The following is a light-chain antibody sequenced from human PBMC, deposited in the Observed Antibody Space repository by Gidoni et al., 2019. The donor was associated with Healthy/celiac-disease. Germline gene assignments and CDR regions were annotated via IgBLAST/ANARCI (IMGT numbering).Light chain of an antibody. V-gene: IGKV3-15*01. CDR2: GAS. CDR3: QQYNNWPIT. CDR1: QSVSSN. Sequence: ETVMTQSPATLSVSPGERATLSCRASQSVSSNLAWYKQKPGQAPRLLIYGASIRATGIPARFSGSGSGTEFTLTISSLQSEDFAVYYCQQYNNWPITFGQGTRLEIK. J-gene: IGKJ5*01.